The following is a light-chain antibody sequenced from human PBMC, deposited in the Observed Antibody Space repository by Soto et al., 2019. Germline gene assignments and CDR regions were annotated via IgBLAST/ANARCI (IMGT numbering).Light chain of an antibody. Sequence: EIVMTQSPATLSVSPGERATLSCMASQSISSNLAWSQQKPGQTPRLLIDGTSTRATGIPARVSGSGSGTEFTLTISSLQSEDFAVYYCQHYNNWPLTFGGGTKVDIK. CDR2: GTS. J-gene: IGKJ4*01. V-gene: IGKV3-15*01. CDR1: QSISSN. CDR3: QHYNNWPLT.